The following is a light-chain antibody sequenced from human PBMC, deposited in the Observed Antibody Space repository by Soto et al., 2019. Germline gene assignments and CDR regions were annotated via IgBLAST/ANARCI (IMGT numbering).Light chain of an antibody. J-gene: IGKJ1*01. CDR1: QSISSW. Sequence: DIQMTQSPSTLSASVGDRVTITCRASQSISSWLAWYQQKPGKAPKRLIYKASSLESGVTSRFSGSGSGTEFTLTISSLQPDDFATYYCQQYNNYPWTFGQVTKVEIK. CDR2: KAS. CDR3: QQYNNYPWT. V-gene: IGKV1-5*03.